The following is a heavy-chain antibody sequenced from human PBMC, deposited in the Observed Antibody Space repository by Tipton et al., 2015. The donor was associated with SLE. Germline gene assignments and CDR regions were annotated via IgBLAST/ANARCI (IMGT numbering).Heavy chain of an antibody. CDR2: IDYSGRT. CDR3: ARRTSGYAPDY. D-gene: IGHD5-12*01. CDR1: VGSITSRGFY. V-gene: IGHV4-39*07. J-gene: IGHJ4*02. Sequence: TLSLTCTVSVGSITSRGFYWGWFRQPPGKGLEWLGSIDYSGRTYYTPSLKSQLTISVDTSENQFSLKLNSVTAADTAFYYCARRTSGYAPDYWGQGTLVTVSS.